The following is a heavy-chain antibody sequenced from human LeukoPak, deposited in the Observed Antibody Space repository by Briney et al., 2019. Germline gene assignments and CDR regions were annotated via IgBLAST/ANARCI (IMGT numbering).Heavy chain of an antibody. CDR2: IGSGGYT. D-gene: IGHD2/OR15-2a*01. CDR3: AKKLPTVSAYFDL. V-gene: IGHV3-23*01. J-gene: IGHJ4*02. CDR1: GFILRQYD. Sequence: PGGSLRLSCAASGFILRQYDVTWVRQTPGKGLEYVSSIGSGGYTFSAGSVRGRFSIYRDDSHNTVYLQMNSLRAEDTAIYFCAKKLPTVSAYFDLWGQGVLVTVSS.